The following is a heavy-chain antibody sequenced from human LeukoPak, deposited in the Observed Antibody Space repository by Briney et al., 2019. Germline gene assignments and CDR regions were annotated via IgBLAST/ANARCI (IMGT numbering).Heavy chain of an antibody. D-gene: IGHD3-22*01. CDR2: IKEDGSQK. CDR1: GFPFGSNW. Sequence: SGGSLRLSCAASGFPFGSNWMGCVRQAPGKGLEWVANIKEDGSQKNYGDSVKCRFTISRDNAKNSLYLQMNSLRAEDTSVYYCVRDRSWRDSNGYWHDVFDIWGQGTMVTVSS. J-gene: IGHJ3*02. V-gene: IGHV3-7*01. CDR3: VRDRSWRDSNGYWHDVFDI.